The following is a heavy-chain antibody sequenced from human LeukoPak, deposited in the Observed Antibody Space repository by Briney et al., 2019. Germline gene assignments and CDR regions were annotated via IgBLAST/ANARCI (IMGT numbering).Heavy chain of an antibody. J-gene: IGHJ3*01. CDR1: GFTFENYW. Sequence: GGSLRLSCAASGFTFENYWMTWVRQAPGKGLEWVATIKGDGSEKFYVDSVKGRITISRDNANNSLSLQMNSLRVEDTAVYYCARDRSYYGDAFDVWGQGTKVTVSS. CDR2: IKGDGSEK. V-gene: IGHV3-7*01. CDR3: ARDRSYYGDAFDV. D-gene: IGHD1-26*01.